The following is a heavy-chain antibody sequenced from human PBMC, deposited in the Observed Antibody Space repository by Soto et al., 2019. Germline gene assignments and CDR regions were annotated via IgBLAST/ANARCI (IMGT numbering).Heavy chain of an antibody. CDR1: GYTFTSYD. D-gene: IGHD3-10*01. J-gene: IGHJ6*03. V-gene: IGHV1-8*01. Sequence: ASVKVSCKASGYTFTSYDINWVRQATGQGLEWMGWMNPNSGNTGYAQKFQGRVTMTRNTSISTAYMELSSLRSEDTAVYYCARGGVRGVIMAPGYYYYMDVWGKGTTVTVSS. CDR3: ARGGVRGVIMAPGYYYYMDV. CDR2: MNPNSGNT.